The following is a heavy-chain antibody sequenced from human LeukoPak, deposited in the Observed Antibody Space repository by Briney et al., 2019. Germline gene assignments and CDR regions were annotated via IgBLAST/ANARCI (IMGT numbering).Heavy chain of an antibody. D-gene: IGHD3-10*01. J-gene: IGHJ4*02. CDR2: IIPILGIA. CDR1: GGTFSSYA. Sequence: GASVKVSCKASGGTFSSYAISWVRQAPGQGLEWMGRIIPILGIANYAQKFQGRVTITADKSTSTAYMELSSLRSEDTAVYYCAREGNLASGYYGSGSNYPDWGQGTLVTVSS. CDR3: AREGNLASGYYGSGSNYPD. V-gene: IGHV1-69*04.